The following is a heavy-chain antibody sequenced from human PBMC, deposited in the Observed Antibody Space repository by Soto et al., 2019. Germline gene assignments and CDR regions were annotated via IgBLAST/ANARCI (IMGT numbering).Heavy chain of an antibody. CDR2: ISYDGSNK. D-gene: IGHD2-21*02. CDR3: ARDWGIVVVTAILDY. V-gene: IGHV3-30*03. Sequence: HPGGSLRLSCAASGFTFSSYGMHWVRQAPGKGLEWVAVISYDGSNKYYADSVKGRFTISRDNSKNTLYLQMNSLRAEDTAVYYCARDWGIVVVTAILDYWGQGTLVTVSS. CDR1: GFTFSSYG. J-gene: IGHJ4*02.